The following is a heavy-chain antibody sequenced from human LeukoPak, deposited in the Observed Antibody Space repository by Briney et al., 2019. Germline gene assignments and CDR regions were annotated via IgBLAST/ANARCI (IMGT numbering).Heavy chain of an antibody. CDR1: GGSFSGYY. V-gene: IGHV4-34*01. J-gene: IGHJ5*02. CDR2: INHSGST. Sequence: SETLSLICAVYGGSFSGYYWSWTRQPPGKGLEWIGEINHSGSTNYNPSLKSRVTISVDTSKNQFSLKLSSVTAADTAVYYCARHYGPWGQGTLVTVSS. CDR3: ARHYGP. D-gene: IGHD3-16*01.